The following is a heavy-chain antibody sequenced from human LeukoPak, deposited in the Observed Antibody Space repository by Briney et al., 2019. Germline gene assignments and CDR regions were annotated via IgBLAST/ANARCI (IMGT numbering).Heavy chain of an antibody. CDR2: IYYSGST. CDR3: ARLGAGPTYYDFWSGYSSFYFDY. D-gene: IGHD3-3*01. Sequence: SETLSLTCTVSGGSISSYYWSWIRQPPGKGLEWIGYIYYSGSTNYNPSLKSRVTLSVDTSKNQFSLKLSSVTAADTAVYYCARLGAGPTYYDFWSGYSSFYFDYWGRGTLVTVSS. J-gene: IGHJ4*02. CDR1: GGSISSYY. V-gene: IGHV4-59*01.